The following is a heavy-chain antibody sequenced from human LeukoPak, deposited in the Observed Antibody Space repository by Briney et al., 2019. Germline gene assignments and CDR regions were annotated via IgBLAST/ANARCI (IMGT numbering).Heavy chain of an antibody. CDR1: GFXFNNYA. CDR2: ISDSGGST. CDR3: ARGTGTTAYFDY. Sequence: GESLRLSCAASGFXFNNYAMGWVRQAPGEGLEWVSDISDSGGSTYNADSVKGRFTISRDNAKNSLYLQVNSLRAEDTAVYYCARGTGTTAYFDYWGQGTPVTVSS. J-gene: IGHJ4*02. V-gene: IGHV3-23*01. D-gene: IGHD1-1*01.